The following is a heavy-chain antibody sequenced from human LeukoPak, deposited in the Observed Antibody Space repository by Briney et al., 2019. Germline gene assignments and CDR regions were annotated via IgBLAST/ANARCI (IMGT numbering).Heavy chain of an antibody. CDR3: ARGAAGYDY. Sequence: SETLSLTCAVYGGSFSGYYWSWIRQPPGKGLEWTGEINHSGSTNYNPSLKSRVTISVDTSKNQFSLKLSSVTAADTAVYYCARGAAGYDYWGQGTLVTVSS. J-gene: IGHJ4*02. D-gene: IGHD5-18*01. CDR1: GGSFSGYY. CDR2: INHSGST. V-gene: IGHV4-34*01.